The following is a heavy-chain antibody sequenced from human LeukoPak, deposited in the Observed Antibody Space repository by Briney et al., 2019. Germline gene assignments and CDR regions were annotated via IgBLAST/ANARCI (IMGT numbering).Heavy chain of an antibody. D-gene: IGHD5-24*01. J-gene: IGHJ4*02. CDR3: ARLVRWLQLYYFDY. CDR2: IYYSGST. Sequence: PSETLSLTCTVSGGSISRYYWSWIRQPPGKGLEWIGYIYYSGSTNYNPSLKSRVTISVDTSKNQFSLKLSSVTAADTAVYYCARLVRWLQLYYFDYWGQGTLVTVSS. CDR1: GGSISRYY. V-gene: IGHV4-59*08.